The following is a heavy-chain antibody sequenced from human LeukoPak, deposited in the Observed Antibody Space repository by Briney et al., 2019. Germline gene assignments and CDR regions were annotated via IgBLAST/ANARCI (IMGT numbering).Heavy chain of an antibody. J-gene: IGHJ4*02. CDR2: ISSSGSTI. V-gene: IGHV3-11*01. D-gene: IGHD6-13*01. CDR3: ARVTPEQQPTPQGGFDY. Sequence: GGSLRLSCAASGFTFSDYYMSWIRQAPGKGLEWVSYISSSGSTIYYADSVKGRFTISRDNAKNSLYLQMNSLRAEDTAVYYCARVTPEQQPTPQGGFDYWGQGTLVTVSS. CDR1: GFTFSDYY.